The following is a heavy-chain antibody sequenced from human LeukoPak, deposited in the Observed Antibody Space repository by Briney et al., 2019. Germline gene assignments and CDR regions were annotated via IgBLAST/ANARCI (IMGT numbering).Heavy chain of an antibody. J-gene: IGHJ4*02. CDR1: GYTFTSYA. Sequence: ASVKVSCKASGYTFTSYAMHWVRKAPGQRLEWMGWINAGNGNTKYSQKFQGRVTITRDTSASTAYMELSSLRSEDTAVYYCARDRSSSWPGSRQFGYWGQGTLVTVSS. V-gene: IGHV1-3*01. CDR3: ARDRSSSWPGSRQFGY. D-gene: IGHD6-13*01. CDR2: INAGNGNT.